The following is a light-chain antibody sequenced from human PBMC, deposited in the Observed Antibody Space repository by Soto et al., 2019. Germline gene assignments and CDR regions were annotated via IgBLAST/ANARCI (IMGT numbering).Light chain of an antibody. J-gene: IGKJ1*01. Sequence: EIVLTQSPATLSLSPVESATLSCRASQSVSNYLAWYQQKPGQAPRLLMYDASNRATGIPAKFSGSGSGTEFTPTIRSLMSDESAVYYCQQYNGWPTFGQGTKVEIK. V-gene: IGKV3-11*01. CDR2: DAS. CDR1: QSVSNY. CDR3: QQYNGWPT.